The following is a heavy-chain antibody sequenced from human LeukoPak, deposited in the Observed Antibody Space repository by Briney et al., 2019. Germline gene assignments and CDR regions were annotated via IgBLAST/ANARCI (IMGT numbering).Heavy chain of an antibody. D-gene: IGHD4-17*01. Sequence: PSETLSLTCAVYGGSFSGYYWSWIRQPPGKGLEWIGEINHSGSTNYNPSLKSRVTISVDTSKNQFSLKLSSVTAADTAVYYCARGRSVYDDYGLFYWGQGTLVTVSS. J-gene: IGHJ4*02. CDR1: GGSFSGYY. V-gene: IGHV4-34*01. CDR3: ARGRSVYDDYGLFY. CDR2: INHSGST.